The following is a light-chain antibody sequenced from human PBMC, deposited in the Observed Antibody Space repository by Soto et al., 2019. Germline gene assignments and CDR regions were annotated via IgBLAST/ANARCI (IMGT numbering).Light chain of an antibody. CDR3: HQYGRSPYT. Sequence: EIVLTQSPGTLSLSPGERATLSCRASQSVSSSYLAWYQQKPGQAPRLLIYGASSRATGIPDRFSGSESGTDFNLTISRLEPEDLAVYYCHQYGRSPYTFGQGTKLEI. CDR1: QSVSSSY. J-gene: IGKJ2*01. CDR2: GAS. V-gene: IGKV3-20*01.